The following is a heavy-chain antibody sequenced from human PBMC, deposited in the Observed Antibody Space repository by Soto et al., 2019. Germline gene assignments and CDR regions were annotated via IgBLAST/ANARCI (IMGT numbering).Heavy chain of an antibody. Sequence: EVQLVESGGGLVQPGGSLRLSCAASGFTFSSYEMNWVRQAPGKGLEWVSDISSSGSTIYYADSVKGRFTISRDNAKNSLYLQINSLRAEETAVYYCARDVYRDYAAFQHWGQGTLVTVSS. CDR2: ISSSGSTI. D-gene: IGHD4-17*01. V-gene: IGHV3-48*03. CDR3: ARDVYRDYAAFQH. CDR1: GFTFSSYE. J-gene: IGHJ1*01.